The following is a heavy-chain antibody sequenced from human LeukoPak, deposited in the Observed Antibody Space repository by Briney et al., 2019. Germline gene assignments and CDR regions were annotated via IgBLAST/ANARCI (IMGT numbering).Heavy chain of an antibody. CDR1: GFTFSSYA. D-gene: IGHD3-3*01. V-gene: IGHV3-23*01. Sequence: PGGSLRLSCAASGFTFSSYAMSWVRQAPGKGLEWVSAISGSGGSTYYADSVKGRFTISRDNSKNTLYLQMNSLRAEDTAVYYCAKDQAPRFLEWLSPPPFDYWGQGTLVTVSS. CDR2: ISGSGGST. J-gene: IGHJ4*02. CDR3: AKDQAPRFLEWLSPPPFDY.